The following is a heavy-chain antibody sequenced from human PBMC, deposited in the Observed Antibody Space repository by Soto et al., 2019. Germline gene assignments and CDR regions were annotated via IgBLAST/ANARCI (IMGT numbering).Heavy chain of an antibody. D-gene: IGHD3-22*01. V-gene: IGHV4-4*07. CDR3: AREVGYFDSSGSGVYHYHGVDV. J-gene: IGHJ6*02. Sequence: PSETLSLTCTASGGSISTYFWSWIRQPAGGGLEWIGRIYTTGITNYNPSLKSRLTMSLDTSRNQFSLKLSSVTAAEAAVYYCAREVGYFDSSGSGVYHYHGVDVWGQGTTVTVSS. CDR1: GGSISTYF. CDR2: IYTTGIT.